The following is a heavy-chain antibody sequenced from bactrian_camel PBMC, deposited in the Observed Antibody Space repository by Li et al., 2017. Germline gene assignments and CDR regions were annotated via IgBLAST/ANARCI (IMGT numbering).Heavy chain of an antibody. CDR1: GSTFSDYD. D-gene: IGHD5*01. V-gene: IGHV3S40*01. CDR3: ATDYGLGVFGY. J-gene: IGHJ6*01. Sequence: VQLVESGGGLVQPGGSLRLSCVTSGSTFSDYDMSWVRQAPGKGLEWVSGITIGGDHTYYADSMKGRFTISRDNTKNTVYLQMNSLKSEDTALYYCATDYGLGVFGYWGQGTQVTVS. CDR2: ITIGGDHT.